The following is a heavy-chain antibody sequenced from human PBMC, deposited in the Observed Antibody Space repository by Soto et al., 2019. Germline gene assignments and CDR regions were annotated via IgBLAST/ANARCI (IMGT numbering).Heavy chain of an antibody. V-gene: IGHV4-31*02. CDR1: GGSISSGGYY. J-gene: IGHJ4*02. D-gene: IGHD6-13*01. CDR2: IYYSGST. Sequence: KPSETLSLTCTVSGGSISSGGYYWSWIRQHPGKGLEWIGYIYYSGSTYYNPSLKSRVTISVDTSKNQFSLKLSSVTAADTAVYYCARGGIAAAVPFDYWGQGTLVTVSS. CDR3: ARGGIAAAVPFDY.